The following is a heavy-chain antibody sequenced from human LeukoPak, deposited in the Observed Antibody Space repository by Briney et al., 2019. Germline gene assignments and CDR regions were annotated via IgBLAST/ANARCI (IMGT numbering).Heavy chain of an antibody. CDR3: ATSSVGATPIDY. CDR1: GYTFTGYY. V-gene: IGHV1-24*01. CDR2: FDPEDGET. J-gene: IGHJ4*02. Sequence: ASVKVSCKASGYTFTGYYMHWVRQAPGKGLEWMGGFDPEDGETIYAQKFQGRVTMTEDTSTDTAYMELSSLRSEDTAVYYCATSSVGATPIDYWGQGTLVTVSS. D-gene: IGHD1-26*01.